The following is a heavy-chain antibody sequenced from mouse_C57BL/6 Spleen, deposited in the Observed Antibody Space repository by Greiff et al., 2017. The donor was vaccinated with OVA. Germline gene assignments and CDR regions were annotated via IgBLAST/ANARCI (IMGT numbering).Heavy chain of an antibody. V-gene: IGHV5-9*01. J-gene: IGHJ2*01. Sequence: EVHLVESGGGLVKPGGSLKLSCAASGFTFSSYTMSWVRQTPEKRLEWVATISGGGGNTYYPDSVKGRFTISRDNAKNTLYLQMSSLRSEDTALYYCARRAYGSSYGYFDYWGQGTTLTVSS. CDR3: ARRAYGSSYGYFDY. CDR1: GFTFSSYT. D-gene: IGHD1-1*01. CDR2: ISGGGGNT.